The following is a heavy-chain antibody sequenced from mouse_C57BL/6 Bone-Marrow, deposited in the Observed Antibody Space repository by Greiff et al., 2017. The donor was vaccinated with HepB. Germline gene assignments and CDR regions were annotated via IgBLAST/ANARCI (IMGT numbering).Heavy chain of an antibody. Sequence: VQLQQPGAELVKPGASVKLSCKASGYTFTSYWMQWVKRRPGQGLEWIGEIDPSDSYTNYNQKFKGKATLTVDTSSSTAYMQLSSLTSEDSAVYYCARWGMDYWGQGTSVTVSS. CDR2: IDPSDSYT. V-gene: IGHV1-50*01. J-gene: IGHJ4*01. CDR1: GYTFTSYW. CDR3: ARWGMDY.